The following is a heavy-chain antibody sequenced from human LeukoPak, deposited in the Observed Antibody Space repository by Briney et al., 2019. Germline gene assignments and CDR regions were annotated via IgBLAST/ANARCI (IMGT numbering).Heavy chain of an antibody. CDR1: GGSISSSSYY. CDR3: ARDGVFNPDF. Sequence: SETLSLTCTVSGGSISSSSYYWGWIRQPPGKGLEWIGSIYHSGSTYYNPSLKSRVTISVDTSKNQFSLKLSSVTAADTAVYYCARDGVFNPDFWGQGTLVTVSS. J-gene: IGHJ4*02. V-gene: IGHV4-39*07. D-gene: IGHD6-13*01. CDR2: IYHSGST.